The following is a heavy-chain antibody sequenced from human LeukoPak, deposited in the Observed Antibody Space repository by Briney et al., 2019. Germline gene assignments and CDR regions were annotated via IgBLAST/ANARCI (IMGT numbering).Heavy chain of an antibody. CDR2: ISYDGSNK. Sequence: GGSLRLSCAASGFTFRNNWMHWVRQAPGKGLEWVAVISYDGSNKYYADSVKGRFTISRDNSKNTLYLQMNSLRAEDTAVYYCAKEGNWNYYFDYWGQGTLVTVSS. CDR1: GFTFRNNW. D-gene: IGHD1-7*01. J-gene: IGHJ4*02. V-gene: IGHV3-30*18. CDR3: AKEGNWNYYFDY.